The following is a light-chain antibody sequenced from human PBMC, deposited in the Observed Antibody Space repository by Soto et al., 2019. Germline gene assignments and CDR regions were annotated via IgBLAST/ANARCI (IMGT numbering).Light chain of an antibody. V-gene: IGLV1-40*01. CDR3: QSYDSSLTEYV. CDR1: GTNIGAAYD. J-gene: IGLJ1*01. Sequence: QAVVTQPPSVSGAPGQRVTISCSGGGTNIGAAYDVQWYQQFPGAAPKLLIYETTNRPSGVSDRFSGSRSGSSASLATTGLRTDDEADYYCQSYDSSLTEYVFGAGTKVTVL. CDR2: ETT.